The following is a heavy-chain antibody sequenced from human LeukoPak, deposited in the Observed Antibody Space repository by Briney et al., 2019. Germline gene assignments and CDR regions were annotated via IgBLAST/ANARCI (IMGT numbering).Heavy chain of an antibody. D-gene: IGHD3/OR15-3a*01. V-gene: IGHV3-21*01. Sequence: GGSLRLSCAASGFTFSSYSMNWVRQAPGKGLEWVSSISSSNSYIYYADSVKGRFTISRHNAKNSLYLQMNSLRAEDTAVYYCARQTGSGLFILPGGQGTLVTVSS. CDR2: ISSSNSYI. CDR1: GFTFSSYS. J-gene: IGHJ4*02. CDR3: ARQTGSGLFILP.